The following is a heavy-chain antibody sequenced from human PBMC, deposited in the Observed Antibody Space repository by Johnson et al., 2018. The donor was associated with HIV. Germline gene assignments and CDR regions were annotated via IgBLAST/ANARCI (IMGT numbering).Heavy chain of an antibody. Sequence: VQLVESGGRVVQPGRSLRLSFSAYRSTFSKCDVHSGRPALGAGLGWVAGISFAGTNEHCAGSVKGRITISRDNSKNTLFLQMNSLRAEDTAVYYCAKDAAAAALRAFDNWGQGTMVTVSS. CDR1: RSTFSKCD. V-gene: IGHV3-30*18. CDR3: AKDAAAAALRAFDN. D-gene: IGHD6-13*01. CDR2: ISFAGTNE. J-gene: IGHJ3*02.